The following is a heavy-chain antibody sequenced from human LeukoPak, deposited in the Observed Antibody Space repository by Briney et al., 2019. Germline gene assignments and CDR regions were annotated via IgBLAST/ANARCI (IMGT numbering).Heavy chain of an antibody. Sequence: SQTLSLTCTVSGGSISSGSYYWSWIRQPAGKGLEWIGRIYTSGSTNYNPSLKSRVTISVDTSKNQSSLKLSSVTAADTAVYYCTGYYCSGGSCYFDYWGQGTLVTVSS. J-gene: IGHJ4*02. V-gene: IGHV4-61*02. D-gene: IGHD2-15*01. CDR2: IYTSGST. CDR3: TGYYCSGGSCYFDY. CDR1: GGSISSGSYY.